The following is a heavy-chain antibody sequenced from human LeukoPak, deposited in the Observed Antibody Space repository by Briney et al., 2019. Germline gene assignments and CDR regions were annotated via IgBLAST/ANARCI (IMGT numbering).Heavy chain of an antibody. CDR2: ISGSGDKT. D-gene: IGHD2-15*01. J-gene: IGHJ4*02. CDR3: AKALPDGGSLDY. Sequence: GGSLRLSCAASGFTFSNYAMSWDRQAPGKGLEWVSAISGSGDKTFYADSVEGRFTVSRDNSKNTLYLQMNSLRADDTAVYYCAKALPDGGSLDYWGQGALVTVSS. V-gene: IGHV3-23*01. CDR1: GFTFSNYA.